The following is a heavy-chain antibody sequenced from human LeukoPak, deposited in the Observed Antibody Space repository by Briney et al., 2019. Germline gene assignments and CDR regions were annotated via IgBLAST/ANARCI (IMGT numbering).Heavy chain of an antibody. CDR3: ARDPDGYKFFDY. V-gene: IGHV4-59*01. D-gene: IGHD5-24*01. CDR1: GGSISSYF. J-gene: IGHJ4*02. Sequence: SETLSLTCSVSGGSISSYFWHWIRQPPGKGLEWMGYIFNGGTTAYNPSLKRRVTMSVDTSKDQFSLTLSSVTAADTAVYYCARDPDGYKFFDYWGRGSPVTVSS. CDR2: IFNGGTT.